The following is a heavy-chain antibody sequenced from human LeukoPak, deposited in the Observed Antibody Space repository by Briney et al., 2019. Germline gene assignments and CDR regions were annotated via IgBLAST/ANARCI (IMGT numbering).Heavy chain of an antibody. CDR2: INPSGDRT. Sequence: GASVKVSCKASGYTFTSYYIHWVRQAPGQGLEWMGIINPSGDRTTYAQKFQGRVTMTRDTSTSTVYMELSSLRSEDTAVYYCARDLSPVGGGGSCPDYWGQGSLVTVSS. D-gene: IGHD2-15*01. CDR1: GYTFTSYY. J-gene: IGHJ4*02. V-gene: IGHV1-46*01. CDR3: ARDLSPVGGGGSCPDY.